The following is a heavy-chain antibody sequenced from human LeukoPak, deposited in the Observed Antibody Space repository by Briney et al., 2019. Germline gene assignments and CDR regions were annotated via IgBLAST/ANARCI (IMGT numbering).Heavy chain of an antibody. CDR3: ARAYKGRISLNYYYYMDV. CDR2: IYYSGST. J-gene: IGHJ6*03. D-gene: IGHD2/OR15-2a*01. V-gene: IGHV4-39*07. CDR1: GGSISRSSYY. Sequence: PSETLSLTCTVSGGSISRSSYYWGWIRQPPGKGLEGFGSIYYSGSTYYNPSLKSRVTISVDTSKNQFSLKLSSVTAADTAVYYCARAYKGRISLNYYYYMDVWGKGTTVTVSS.